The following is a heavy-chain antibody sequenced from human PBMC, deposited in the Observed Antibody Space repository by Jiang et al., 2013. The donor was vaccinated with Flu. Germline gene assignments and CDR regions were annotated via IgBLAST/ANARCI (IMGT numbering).Heavy chain of an antibody. CDR2: INPSGGSP. D-gene: IGHD5-18*01. J-gene: IGHJ3*02. V-gene: IGHV1-46*01. CDR3: ARRADTAMVRDAFDI. CDR1: GYTFTNYY. Sequence: CKASGYTFTNYYIHWVRRAPGQGLEWMGIINPSGGSPGYAQKFQDRVTMSWDTSTSTAYMELRSLRSDDTAVYYCARRADTAMVRDAFDIWGQGTMVTVSS.